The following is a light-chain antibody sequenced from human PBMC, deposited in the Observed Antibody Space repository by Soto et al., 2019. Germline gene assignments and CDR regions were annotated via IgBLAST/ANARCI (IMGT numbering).Light chain of an antibody. J-gene: IGKJ1*01. CDR1: QSVSTR. CDR3: QQYNSYSRT. V-gene: IGKV1-5*02. CDR2: DAS. Sequence: DIQMTQSPSSLSASVGDRVTIICRASQSVSTRLAWYQQKPGKAPKVLIYDASTLESGVPSRFSGSESGTEFTLTISSLQPDDSATYYCQQYNSYSRTFGQGAKVDIK.